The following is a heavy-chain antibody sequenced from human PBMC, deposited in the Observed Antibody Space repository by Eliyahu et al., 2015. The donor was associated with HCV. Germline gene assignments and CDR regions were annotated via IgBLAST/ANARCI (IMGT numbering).Heavy chain of an antibody. V-gene: IGHV3-33*01. Sequence: QVQLVESGGGVVQPGRSLRLSCAASGFTFSSYGMHWVRQAPGKGLEGVAVIWYDGSNKYYADSVKGRFTISRDNSKNTLYLQMNSLRAEDTAVYYCARAAGYYFDYWGQGTLVTVSS. J-gene: IGHJ4*02. CDR1: GFTFSSYG. D-gene: IGHD3-10*01. CDR3: ARAAGYYFDY. CDR2: IWYDGSNK.